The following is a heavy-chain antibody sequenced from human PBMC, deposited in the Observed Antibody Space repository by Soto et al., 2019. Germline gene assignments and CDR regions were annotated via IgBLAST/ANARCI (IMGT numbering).Heavy chain of an antibody. V-gene: IGHV3-23*01. CDR1: GFTFATYT. J-gene: IGHJ4*02. CDR3: AKNSAATIRVGFDY. Sequence: EVQLLESGGGLVQPGGSLRLSCAASGFTFATYTMSWVRQTPGKGLEWVSAITGSDGRTYYADSVKGRFTISRDNSKNTLYLQMNSLGAEDTAVYYCAKNSAATIRVGFDYWGQGTLVTVSS. CDR2: ITGSDGRT. D-gene: IGHD5-12*01.